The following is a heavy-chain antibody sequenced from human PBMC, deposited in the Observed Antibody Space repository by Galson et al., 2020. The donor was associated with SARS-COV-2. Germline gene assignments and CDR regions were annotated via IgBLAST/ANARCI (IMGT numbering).Heavy chain of an antibody. CDR3: ARGRGGNYYYGMDV. Sequence: GESLKISCAASGFTFSSYAMHWVRQAPGKGLEWVAVISYDGSNKYYADSVKGRFTISRDNSKNTLYLQMNSLRAEDTAVYYCARGRGGNYYYGMDVWGQGTTVTVSS. CDR2: ISYDGSNK. CDR1: GFTFSSYA. V-gene: IGHV3-30-3*01. D-gene: IGHD3-16*01. J-gene: IGHJ6*02.